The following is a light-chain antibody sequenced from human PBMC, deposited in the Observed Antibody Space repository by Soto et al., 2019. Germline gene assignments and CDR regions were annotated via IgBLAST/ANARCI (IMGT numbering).Light chain of an antibody. CDR2: EVS. J-gene: IGLJ1*01. V-gene: IGLV2-14*01. CDR1: SSDVGTYNH. Sequence: QSVLTQPASVSGSPGQSITISCTGTSSDVGTYNHVSWYQQHPGKAPQLIIYEVSNRPSGLSNRFSVSKSGNTASLTISGLQAEDEADYYCCSYTTSSTLVFGTGTKVTVL. CDR3: CSYTTSSTLV.